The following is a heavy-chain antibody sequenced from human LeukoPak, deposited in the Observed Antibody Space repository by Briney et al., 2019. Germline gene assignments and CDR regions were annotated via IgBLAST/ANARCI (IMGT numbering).Heavy chain of an antibody. V-gene: IGHV1-2*02. CDR1: GYTFTGYY. CDR2: INPNSGGT. J-gene: IGHJ4*02. D-gene: IGHD5-18*01. Sequence: ASVKVSCKASGYTFTGYYMHWLRQAPGQGLDLMGLINPNSGGTNYAQKFQGRVTMARDKSISTAYMGLSRLRSDDAAVYYCASGLQLWLFPSIDYWGQGTLVTVSS. CDR3: ASGLQLWLFPSIDY.